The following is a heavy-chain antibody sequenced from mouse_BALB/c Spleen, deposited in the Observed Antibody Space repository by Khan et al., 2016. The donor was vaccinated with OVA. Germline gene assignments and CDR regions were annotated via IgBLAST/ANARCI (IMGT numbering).Heavy chain of an antibody. V-gene: IGHV3-2*02. CDR3: ARVYGGDFDY. CDR1: GYSITSDYA. Sequence: EVELVESGPGLVKPSQSLSLTCTVTGYSITSDYACYWIRQLPGNKLEWMGHISYSGNTKYNPHLKSQITVTRDTSTNQTFLQLNSVTAEDTATYYCARVYGGDFDYWGQGTTLTVSS. D-gene: IGHD2-10*02. J-gene: IGHJ2*01. CDR2: ISYSGNT.